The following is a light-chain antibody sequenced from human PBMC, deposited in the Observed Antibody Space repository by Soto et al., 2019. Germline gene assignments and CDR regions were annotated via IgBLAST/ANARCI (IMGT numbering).Light chain of an antibody. CDR3: SAYTSSSTFYV. CDR2: EVR. V-gene: IGLV2-14*01. Sequence: QSALTQPACVCGSPGQSITISCTGTSSDVGSYDYVSWYQQHPGKAPKLMIYEVRDRPSGVSNRFYSSKSGNTASLTISGLQAEDEADYYCSAYTSSSTFYVFGSGTKV. CDR1: SSDVGSYDY. J-gene: IGLJ1*01.